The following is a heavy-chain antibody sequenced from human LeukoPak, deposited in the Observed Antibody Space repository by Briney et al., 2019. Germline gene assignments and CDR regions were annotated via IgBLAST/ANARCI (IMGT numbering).Heavy chain of an antibody. D-gene: IGHD3-16*02. CDR3: ARRGLRLGELSLVPETIRKASCFFDY. J-gene: IGHJ4*03. V-gene: IGHV4-34*01. Sequence: PSETLSLTCAVYGGSFSGYYWSWIRQPPGKGLEWIGEITHSGSTTYNPSLKSRVTISVDTSKKQFSLKLSSVTAADTAVYYCARRGLRLGELSLVPETIRKASCFFDYWGQGTLVTVSS. CDR2: ITHSGST. CDR1: GGSFSGYY.